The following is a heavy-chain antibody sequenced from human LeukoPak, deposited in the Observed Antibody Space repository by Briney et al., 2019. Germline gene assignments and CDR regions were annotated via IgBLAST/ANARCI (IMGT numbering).Heavy chain of an antibody. D-gene: IGHD6-19*01. CDR3: ARDPLGYSSGWEDY. V-gene: IGHV4-4*07. Sequence: SETLSLTCTVSGGSISSYYWSWSRQPAGKAREWIGRIYTSENTNYNPSLKSRVTMSVDTSKNQLSLKLSSVTAADTAVYYCARDPLGYSSGWEDYWGQGTLVTVSS. CDR2: IYTSENT. CDR1: GGSISSYY. J-gene: IGHJ4*02.